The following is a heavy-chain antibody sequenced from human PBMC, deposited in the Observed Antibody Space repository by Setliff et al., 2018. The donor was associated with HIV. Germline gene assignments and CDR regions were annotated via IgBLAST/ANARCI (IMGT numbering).Heavy chain of an antibody. CDR3: ASSPAWRSDFGLHTFDY. V-gene: IGHV4-30-4*08. Sequence: SETLSLTCTVSGGSISSGDYYWSWIRQPPGKGLEWIGEINHSGSTNYNPSLKSRVTMSADTSKNQFSLKLSSVTAADTAVYYCASSPAWRSDFGLHTFDYWAREPWSPSPQ. D-gene: IGHD2-2*01. CDR2: INHSGST. J-gene: IGHJ4*02. CDR1: GGSISSGDYY.